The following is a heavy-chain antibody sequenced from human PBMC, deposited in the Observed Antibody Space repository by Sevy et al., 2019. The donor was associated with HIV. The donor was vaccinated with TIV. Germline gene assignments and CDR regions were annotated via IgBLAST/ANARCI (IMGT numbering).Heavy chain of an antibody. CDR3: ATTKDYYDSSGYPFDY. D-gene: IGHD3-22*01. Sequence: ASVKVSCKVSGYTLTELSMHWLRQAPGKGLEWVGSFDPEDGETVYEHNFQGRVSMTEDTSTDTAYMEVISLKFEDTTVYYCATTKDYYDSSGYPFDYWGQGTLVTVSS. CDR1: GYTLTELS. CDR2: FDPEDGET. J-gene: IGHJ4*02. V-gene: IGHV1-24*01.